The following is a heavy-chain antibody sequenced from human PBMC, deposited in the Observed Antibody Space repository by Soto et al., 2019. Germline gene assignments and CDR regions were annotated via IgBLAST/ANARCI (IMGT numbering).Heavy chain of an antibody. CDR3: ARGVVVVVAATLSYYYYMDV. J-gene: IGHJ6*03. Sequence: QVQLVQSGAEVKKPGASVKVSCKASGYTFTSYGISWVRQAPGQGLEWMGWISAYNGNTNYAQKLQGRVTMTTDTSTSTAYMELRSLRSYDTAVYYCARGVVVVVAATLSYYYYMDVWGKGTTVTVSS. V-gene: IGHV1-18*01. CDR1: GYTFTSYG. CDR2: ISAYNGNT. D-gene: IGHD2-15*01.